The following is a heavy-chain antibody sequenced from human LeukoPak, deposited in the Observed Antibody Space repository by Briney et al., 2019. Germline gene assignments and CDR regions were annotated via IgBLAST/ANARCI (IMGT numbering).Heavy chain of an antibody. CDR3: ARCSARFGEITDLDY. CDR1: GFTFSSYS. V-gene: IGHV3-48*04. Sequence: GGSLRLSCAASGFTFSSYSMNWVRQAPGKGLEWVSYISGSSSRIYYTSSVKGRFTISRDNAKNSLYLQMNTLRAEDTAVYYCARCSARFGEITDLDYWGQGTLVTVSS. CDR2: ISGSSSRI. J-gene: IGHJ4*02. D-gene: IGHD3-10*01.